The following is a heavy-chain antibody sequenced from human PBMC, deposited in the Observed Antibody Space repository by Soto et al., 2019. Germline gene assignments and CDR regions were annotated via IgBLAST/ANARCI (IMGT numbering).Heavy chain of an antibody. CDR2: MNPNSGNT. V-gene: IGHV1-8*01. D-gene: IGHD6-13*01. CDR1: GYTFTSYD. J-gene: IGHJ4*02. CDR3: AREWAGYSSSWYDY. Sequence: GASVKVSCKASGYTFTSYDINWVRQATGQGLEWMGWMNPNSGNTGYAQKFQGRVTMTRNTSISTAYMELSSLRSEDTAVYYCAREWAGYSSSWYDYWGQGTLVTVPQ.